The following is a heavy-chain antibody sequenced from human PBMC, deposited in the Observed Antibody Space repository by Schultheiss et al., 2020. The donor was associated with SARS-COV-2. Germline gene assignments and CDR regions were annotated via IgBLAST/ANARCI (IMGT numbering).Heavy chain of an antibody. CDR2: IYYSGST. CDR3: ASGDCSSTSCYAGPGY. CDR1: GGSVSSGNHY. V-gene: IGHV4-61*01. D-gene: IGHD2-2*01. Sequence: SETLSLTCTVSGGSVSSGNHYWSWIRQPPGKGLECIGSIYYSGSTNYNPSLKSRVTISVDTSKNQFSLKLSSVTAADTAVYYCASGDCSSTSCYAGPGYWGQGTLVTVSS. J-gene: IGHJ4*02.